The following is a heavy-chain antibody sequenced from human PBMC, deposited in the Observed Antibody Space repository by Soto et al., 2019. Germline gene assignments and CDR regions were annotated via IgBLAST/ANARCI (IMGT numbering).Heavy chain of an antibody. Sequence: EVQLVESGGGLVQPGGSLKLSCAASGFTFSGSAMHWVRQASGKGLEWVGRIRSKANSYATAYAASVKGRFTISRDDSKNTAYLQMNSLKTEDTAVYYCTRHYDGVIGGGSAYYYYYYYMDVWGKGTTVTVSS. CDR3: TRHYDGVIGGGSAYYYYYYYMDV. CDR1: GFTFSGSA. CDR2: IRSKANSYAT. V-gene: IGHV3-73*01. D-gene: IGHD2-15*01. J-gene: IGHJ6*03.